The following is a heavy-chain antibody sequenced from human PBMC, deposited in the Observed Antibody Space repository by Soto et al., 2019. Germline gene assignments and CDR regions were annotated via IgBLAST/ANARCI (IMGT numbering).Heavy chain of an antibody. CDR3: AKDLLPYFDWSPFDY. Sequence: QVQLVESGGGVVQPGRSLRLSCAASGFTFSNYGMHWVRQAPGKGLEWVAVISYDGSNKYYADSVKGRFTISRDNSKNTLYLQMNSLRAEDTAVYYCAKDLLPYFDWSPFDYWGQGTLVTVSS. CDR2: ISYDGSNK. D-gene: IGHD3-9*01. J-gene: IGHJ4*02. V-gene: IGHV3-30*18. CDR1: GFTFSNYG.